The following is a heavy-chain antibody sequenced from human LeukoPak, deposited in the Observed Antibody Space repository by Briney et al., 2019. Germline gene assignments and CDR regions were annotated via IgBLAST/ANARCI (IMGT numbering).Heavy chain of an antibody. CDR2: IIPIFGTA. CDR3: ARERFYDSSGPRAFDI. D-gene: IGHD3-22*01. Sequence: SVKVSCKATGCSFSSYAISWVRQAPGQGLEWMGGIIPIFGTANYAQKFQGRVTITTDESTSTAYMGLSSLRSGDTAVYYCARERFYDSSGPRAFDIWGQGTMVTVSS. J-gene: IGHJ3*02. CDR1: GCSFSSYA. V-gene: IGHV1-69*05.